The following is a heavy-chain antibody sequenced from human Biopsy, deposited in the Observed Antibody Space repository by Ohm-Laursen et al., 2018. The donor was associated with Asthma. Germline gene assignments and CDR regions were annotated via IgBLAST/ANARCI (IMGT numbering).Heavy chain of an antibody. D-gene: IGHD2-15*01. V-gene: IGHV1-69*13. CDR1: GGTFNTYV. CDR2: INSVFGTT. J-gene: IGHJ4*02. Sequence: VKLSCKSLGGTFNTYVIGWARQAPGQGLEWMGGINSVFGTTTYPQKFQDRVTITADDSTSTVYMELSSLRSEDTAVYFCARKAGSCITRTCYSLDFWGQGTLVTASS. CDR3: ARKAGSCITRTCYSLDF.